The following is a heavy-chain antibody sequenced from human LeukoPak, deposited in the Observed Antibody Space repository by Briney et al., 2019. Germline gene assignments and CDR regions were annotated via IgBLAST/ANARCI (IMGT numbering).Heavy chain of an antibody. CDR2: ISHSGRST. D-gene: IGHD6-19*01. Sequence: GGSLRLSCAASGFIFSDFDMGWVRQAPGKGLEWVSAISHSGRSTYYADSVKGRFTISRDNSKNTLYLETNSLRADDTAVYYCAKAVAVALDYWGQGTLVTVSS. J-gene: IGHJ4*02. CDR1: GFIFSDFD. CDR3: AKAVAVALDY. V-gene: IGHV3-23*01.